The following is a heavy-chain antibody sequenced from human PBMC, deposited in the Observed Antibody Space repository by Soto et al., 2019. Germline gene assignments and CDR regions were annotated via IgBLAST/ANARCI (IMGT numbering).Heavy chain of an antibody. Sequence: QVQLVQSGAEVKKPGSSVKVSCKASGGTFSSYAISWVRQAPGQGLEWMGGIIPIFGTANYAQKFQGRVTITADKSTSTAYMELSSLRSDDTAVYYCARGEWEPDNYYFYGMDVCGQVPTVTFSS. CDR3: ARGEWEPDNYYFYGMDV. V-gene: IGHV1-69*06. CDR2: IIPIFGTA. CDR1: GGTFSSYA. J-gene: IGHJ6*02. D-gene: IGHD1-26*01.